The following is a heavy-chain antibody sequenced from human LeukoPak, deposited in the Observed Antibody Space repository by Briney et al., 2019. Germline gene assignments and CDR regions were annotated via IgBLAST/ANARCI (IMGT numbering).Heavy chain of an antibody. Sequence: ETLSLTCTVSGGSISSSSYYWGWIRQPPGKGLEWVANIKQDGSEKYYVDSVKGRFTISRDNAENSLYLQMSSLRAEDTAVYYCARGDTYYYDSSGYYCGFDIWGQGTMVTVSS. J-gene: IGHJ3*02. D-gene: IGHD3-22*01. CDR2: IKQDGSEK. V-gene: IGHV3-7*04. CDR3: ARGDTYYYDSSGYYCGFDI. CDR1: GGSISSSSYY.